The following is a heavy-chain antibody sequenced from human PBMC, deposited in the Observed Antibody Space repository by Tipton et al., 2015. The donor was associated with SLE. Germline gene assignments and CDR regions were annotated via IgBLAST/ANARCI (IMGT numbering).Heavy chain of an antibody. D-gene: IGHD5-12*01. V-gene: IGHV4-59*08. CDR3: ARPWRAFSAYVSDHFLGFDP. J-gene: IGHJ5*02. Sequence: TLSLTCTVSGDSVKSRYWIWVRQPAGRGLEWLAYRFHDGNINYNPSLKTRLTMSVDTSRDQFSLELTSVTAADTAVYYCARPWRAFSAYVSDHFLGFDPWGQGTLVTVSS. CDR1: GDSVKSRY. CDR2: RFHDGNI.